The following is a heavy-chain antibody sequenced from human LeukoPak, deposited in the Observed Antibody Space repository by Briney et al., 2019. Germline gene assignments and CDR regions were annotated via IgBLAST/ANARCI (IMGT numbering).Heavy chain of an antibody. Sequence: SGPALVKPTQTLTPTGTITGFSLSTRGMCVSWIRQPPGKALEWLARIDWDDDKYYSTSLETRLTISKDTSKNQVVLTMTNMDPVDTATYYCARIRYSSGWYAFDIWAKGQWSPSLQ. CDR1: GFSLSTRGMC. CDR2: IDWDDDK. J-gene: IGHJ3*02. D-gene: IGHD6-19*01. V-gene: IGHV2-70*11. CDR3: ARIRYSSGWYAFDI.